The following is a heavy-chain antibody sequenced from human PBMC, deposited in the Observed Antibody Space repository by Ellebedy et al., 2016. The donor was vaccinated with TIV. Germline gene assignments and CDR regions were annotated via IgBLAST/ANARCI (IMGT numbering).Heavy chain of an antibody. CDR2: IYYSGST. D-gene: IGHD4-17*01. Sequence: MPSETLSLTCTVSGGSISSYYWSWIRQPPGKGLEWIGYIYYSGSTNYNPSLKSRVTISVDMSKNQFSLRLSSVTAADTAVYDCAGDYGAYFDYWGQGTLVTVSS. CDR1: GGSISSYY. CDR3: AGDYGAYFDY. J-gene: IGHJ4*02. V-gene: IGHV4-59*08.